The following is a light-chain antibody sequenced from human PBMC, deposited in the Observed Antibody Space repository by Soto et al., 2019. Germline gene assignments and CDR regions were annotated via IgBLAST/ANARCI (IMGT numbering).Light chain of an antibody. Sequence: ELVLTQSPGTLSLSPGARAPLSCRVGHAVSSSYLAWYQQKPGQAPRLLIYSASSRATGVPARFSGSGSGTDFTLTISSLEPEDFAVYYCQQRNNWPKITFGQGTRLEIK. J-gene: IGKJ5*01. V-gene: IGKV3D-20*02. CDR3: QQRNNWPKIT. CDR2: SAS. CDR1: HAVSSSY.